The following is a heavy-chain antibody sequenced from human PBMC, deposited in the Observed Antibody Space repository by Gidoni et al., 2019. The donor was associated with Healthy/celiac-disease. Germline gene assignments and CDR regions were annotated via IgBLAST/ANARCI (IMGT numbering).Heavy chain of an antibody. Sequence: QVQLVQSGAEVKKPGASVQVSCTASGYTFTSYDLNWVRQVTGQGLEWMGWMRPNCGKAGYAEKFRGRVTMTKNTSTSTAYMELSGLTSEDTAVYFCVKDDSGWRNWFDPWGQGTRVIVSS. D-gene: IGHD6-19*01. CDR2: MRPNCGKA. CDR1: GYTFTSYD. V-gene: IGHV1-8*01. J-gene: IGHJ5*02. CDR3: VKDDSGWRNWFDP.